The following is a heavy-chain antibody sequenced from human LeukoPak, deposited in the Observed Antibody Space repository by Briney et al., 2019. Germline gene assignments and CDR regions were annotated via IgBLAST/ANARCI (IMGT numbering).Heavy chain of an antibody. V-gene: IGHV1-46*01. D-gene: IGHD6-19*01. CDR3: ARETAVAGYLDY. J-gene: IGHJ4*02. CDR2: INPSGGST. CDR1: GYTFTSYY. Sequence: ASVKVSCKASGYTFTSYYMHWVRQAPGQGLEWMGIINPSGGSTSYAQKFQGRVTMTRDTSTSTVYVELSSLRSEDTAVYYCARETAVAGYLDYWGQGTLVTVSS.